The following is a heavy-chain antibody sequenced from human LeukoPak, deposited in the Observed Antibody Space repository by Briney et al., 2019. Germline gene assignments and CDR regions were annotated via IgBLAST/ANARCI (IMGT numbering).Heavy chain of an antibody. V-gene: IGHV3-30*02. CDR3: AKDLSPQVVVITGAYFDY. J-gene: IGHJ4*02. CDR1: GFTFSRYG. D-gene: IGHD3-22*01. Sequence: GGSLRLSCAPSGFTFSRYGMHWVREAPGKGLGWVAFLRYAGSNKYYAAYVKGRFTISRNNSKNTLYLQMNSLRADDTAVYYCAKDLSPQVVVITGAYFDYWGQGTLVTVSS. CDR2: LRYAGSNK.